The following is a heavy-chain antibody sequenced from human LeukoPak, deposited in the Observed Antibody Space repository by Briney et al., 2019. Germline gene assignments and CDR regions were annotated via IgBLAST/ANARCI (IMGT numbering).Heavy chain of an antibody. CDR1: GGSISGYY. CDR3: ARDFTRNSYAVAEFFPP. Sequence: PSETLSLTCTVSGGSISGYYWNWIRQSAGKGLEWIGRIYANGGTNYNPSLRSRVSMSVDTSKNQSSLNLTSVTAADTAIYYCARDFTRNSYAVAEFFPPWGQGTLVSVSS. J-gene: IGHJ1*01. D-gene: IGHD5-18*01. V-gene: IGHV4-4*07. CDR2: IYANGGT.